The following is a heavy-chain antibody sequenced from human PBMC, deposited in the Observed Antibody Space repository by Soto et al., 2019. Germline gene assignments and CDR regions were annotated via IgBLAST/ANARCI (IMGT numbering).Heavy chain of an antibody. CDR1: GGSVSSGSYY. D-gene: IGHD6-19*01. J-gene: IGHJ6*02. Sequence: PSETLSLTCTVSGGSVSSGSYYWSWIRQPPGKGLEWIGYIYYSGSTNYNPSLKSRVTISVDTSKNQFSLKLSSVTAADTAVYYCARASYSSALDYYGMDVWGQGTTVTVSS. CDR3: ARASYSSALDYYGMDV. CDR2: IYYSGST. V-gene: IGHV4-61*01.